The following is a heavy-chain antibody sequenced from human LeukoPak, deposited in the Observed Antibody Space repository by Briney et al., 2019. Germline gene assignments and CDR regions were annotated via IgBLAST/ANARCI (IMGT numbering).Heavy chain of an antibody. J-gene: IGHJ4*02. CDR3: ARYYSDSSGHYPYFDS. CDR1: GYIFTHYW. V-gene: IGHV5-10-1*01. CDR2: IDPYDSYT. D-gene: IGHD3-22*01. Sequence: GESLKISCKGSGYIFTHYWITWVRQMPGKGLEWMVRIDPYDSYTNYSPSFQGHVTVSADKSLSTVYLQWSSLKASDTAVYYCARYYSDSSGHYPYFDSWGQGTLVTVSS.